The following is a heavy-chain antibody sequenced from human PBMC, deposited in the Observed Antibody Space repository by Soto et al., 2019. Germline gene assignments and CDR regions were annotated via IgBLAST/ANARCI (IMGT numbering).Heavy chain of an antibody. Sequence: PGGSLRLSCTAPGFSVTTTYMSWVRQAPGKGLEWVSLMYAGGSTSYADSVKGRFTVSRDNSNNTLFLQLDSLRVEDTAVYYCARGTWGISWPNFFDYWGQGTLVTVSS. CDR1: GFSVTTTY. CDR3: ARGTWGISWPNFFDY. D-gene: IGHD6-13*01. J-gene: IGHJ4*02. V-gene: IGHV3-53*01. CDR2: MYAGGST.